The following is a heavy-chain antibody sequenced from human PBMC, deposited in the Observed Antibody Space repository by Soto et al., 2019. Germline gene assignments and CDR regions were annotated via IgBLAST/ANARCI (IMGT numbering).Heavy chain of an antibody. D-gene: IGHD3-22*01. CDR2: ISSNGGST. CDR1: GFTFSSYA. J-gene: IGHJ4*02. CDR3: VRAYYYDSSGDYYFDY. V-gene: IGHV3-64D*08. Sequence: GGSLRLSCSASGFTFSSYAMHWVRQAPGKGLEYVSAISSNGGSTYYADSVKGRFTISRDNPKNTLYLQMSSLRAEDTAVSYCVRAYYYDSSGDYYFDYWGQGTLVTVSS.